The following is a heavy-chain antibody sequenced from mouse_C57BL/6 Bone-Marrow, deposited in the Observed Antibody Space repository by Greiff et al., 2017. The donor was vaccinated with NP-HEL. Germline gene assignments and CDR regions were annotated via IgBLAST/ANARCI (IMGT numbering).Heavy chain of an antibody. CDR3: ARWRLPYAVDY. CDR1: GYTFTSYG. J-gene: IGHJ4*01. CDR2: IYPRSGNT. D-gene: IGHD2-4*01. Sequence: QVQLQQSGAELARPGASVKLSCKASGYTFTSYGISWVKQRTGQGLEWIGEIYPRSGNTYYNEKFKGKATLTADNSSSPEYMELRRLTSEDSADYVCARWRLPYAVDYWGKGASVTVDS. V-gene: IGHV1-81*01.